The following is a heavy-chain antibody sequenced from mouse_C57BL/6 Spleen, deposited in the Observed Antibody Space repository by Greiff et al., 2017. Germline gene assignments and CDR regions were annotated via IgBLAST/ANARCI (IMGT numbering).Heavy chain of an antibody. V-gene: IGHV14-2*01. Sequence: VQLKQSGAELVKPGASVKLSCTASGFNIKDYYMHWVKQRTEQGLEWIGRIDPEDGETKYAPKFQGTATIPADTSSNTAYLRLSSLTSEDTAVYYCASARTAQATDYAMDYWGQGTSVTVAS. CDR1: GFNIKDYY. CDR3: ASARTAQATDYAMDY. CDR2: IDPEDGET. D-gene: IGHD3-2*02. J-gene: IGHJ4*01.